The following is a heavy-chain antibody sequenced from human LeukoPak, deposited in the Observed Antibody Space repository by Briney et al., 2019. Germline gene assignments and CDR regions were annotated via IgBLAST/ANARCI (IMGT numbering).Heavy chain of an antibody. CDR2: VSYDGSNK. D-gene: IGHD5-12*01. J-gene: IGHJ3*02. Sequence: GGSLRLSCAASGFTFSSYAMHWVRQAPGKGLEWVAVVSYDGSNKYYADSVKGRFTISRDNSKNTLYLQMNSLRAEDTAVYYCARIWGDIVATYWEVFDIWGQGTMVTVSS. CDR1: GFTFSSYA. CDR3: ARIWGDIVATYWEVFDI. V-gene: IGHV3-30-3*01.